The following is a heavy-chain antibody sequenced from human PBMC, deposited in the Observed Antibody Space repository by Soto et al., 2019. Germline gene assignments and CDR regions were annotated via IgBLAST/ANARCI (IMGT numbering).Heavy chain of an antibody. Sequence: QVQLVQSGAEVKKPGASVKVSCKASGYTFTSYDINWVRQATGQGLEWLGWMTPNSGNTVYAQKFQGRVTITRITSLSTAYMDRISLRSEDTAVYYCARGLEEVDVAGTTGGSWGHGTLVTVSS. CDR3: ARGLEEVDVAGTTGGS. D-gene: IGHD6-19*01. CDR1: GYTFTSYD. J-gene: IGHJ5*01. CDR2: MTPNSGNT. V-gene: IGHV1-8*01.